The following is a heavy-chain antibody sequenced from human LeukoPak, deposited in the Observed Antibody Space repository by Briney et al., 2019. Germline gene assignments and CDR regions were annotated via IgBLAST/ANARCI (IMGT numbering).Heavy chain of an antibody. CDR1: GFTFSSYW. V-gene: IGHV3-74*01. D-gene: IGHD6-13*01. Sequence: PGGSLRLSCAASGFTFSSYWMHWVRQAPGKGLVWVSRINSDGSSTSYADSVKGRFTISRDNAKNSLYLQMNSLRAEDMALYYCAKDTRGAYSSSWYGLGAFDIWGQGTVVTVSS. CDR2: INSDGSST. CDR3: AKDTRGAYSSSWYGLGAFDI. J-gene: IGHJ3*02.